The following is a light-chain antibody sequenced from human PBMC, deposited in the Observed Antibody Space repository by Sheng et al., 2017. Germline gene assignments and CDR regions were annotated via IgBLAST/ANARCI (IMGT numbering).Light chain of an antibody. V-gene: IGLV2-14*03. CDR3: QSYDNRLSGFYV. CDR1: TNDIGGYNF. Sequence: QSALTQPASVSGSPGQSITISCTGTTNDIGGYNFVSWYQQHPGKAPKLMIYDVSNRPSGVSNRFSDSKSGTSASLAISGLQAEDEADYYCQSYDNRLSGFYVFGTGTKVSVL. CDR2: DVS. J-gene: IGLJ1*01.